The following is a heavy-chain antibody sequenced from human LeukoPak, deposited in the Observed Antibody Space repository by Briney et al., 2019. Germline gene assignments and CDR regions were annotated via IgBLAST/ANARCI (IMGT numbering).Heavy chain of an antibody. V-gene: IGHV4-61*01. CDR2: IHYTGST. J-gene: IGHJ5*02. CDR3: ARGGYYGSGNDFRFDP. D-gene: IGHD3-10*01. CDR1: GDSITSDTYY. Sequence: SETLSLTCTASGDSITSDTYYWGWIRQPPGKGLECIGYIHYTGSTNYNPSLKSRVTISVETSKNQFSLKLKSVTAADTAVYYCARGGYYGSGNDFRFDPWGQGTLVTVSS.